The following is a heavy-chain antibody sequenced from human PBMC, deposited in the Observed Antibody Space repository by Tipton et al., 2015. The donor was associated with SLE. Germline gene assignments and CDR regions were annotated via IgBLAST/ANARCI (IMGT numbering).Heavy chain of an antibody. J-gene: IGHJ6*04. V-gene: IGHV3-33*01. D-gene: IGHD2-2*01. CDR3: AGRRWYCSSTSCLMDV. CDR2: IWYDGSNK. CDR1: GFTFSSYG. Sequence: SGFTFSSYGMHWVRQAPGKGLEWVAVIWYDGSNKYYADSVKGRFTISRDNSKNTLYLQMNSLRAEDTAVYYCAGRRWYCSSTSCLMDVWGKGTTVTVSS.